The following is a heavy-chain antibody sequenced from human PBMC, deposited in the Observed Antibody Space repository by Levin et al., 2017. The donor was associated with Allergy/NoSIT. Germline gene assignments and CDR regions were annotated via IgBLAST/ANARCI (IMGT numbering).Heavy chain of an antibody. J-gene: IGHJ5*02. CDR1: GFNFADYA. Sequence: GGSLRLSCSASGFNFADYATSWFRQPPGKGLEWVGFIRSEAHGGTSEFAASVKGRFTFSRDESKSIAYLQMNSLKTEDTAVYYCSRPRAVAYMHFDPWGQGTLVTVSS. V-gene: IGHV3-49*03. D-gene: IGHD6-19*01. CDR2: IRSEAHGGTS. CDR3: SRPRAVAYMHFDP.